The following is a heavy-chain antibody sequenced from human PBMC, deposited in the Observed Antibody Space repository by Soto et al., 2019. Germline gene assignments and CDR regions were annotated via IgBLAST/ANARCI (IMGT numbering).Heavy chain of an antibody. D-gene: IGHD4-17*01. CDR2: IKSKTDGGTT. CDR3: TSDGDYGWYFDL. J-gene: IGHJ2*01. Sequence: EVQLVESGGGLVKPGGSLRLSCAASGFTFSNAWMSWVRQAPGKGLEWVGRIKSKTDGGTTDYAAPVKGRFTISRDDSKNTLYLQMNSLKTEDTAVYYCTSDGDYGWYFDLWGRGTLVTVSS. V-gene: IGHV3-15*01. CDR1: GFTFSNAW.